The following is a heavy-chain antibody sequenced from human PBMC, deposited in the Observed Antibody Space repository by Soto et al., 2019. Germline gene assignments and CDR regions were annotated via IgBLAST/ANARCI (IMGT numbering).Heavy chain of an antibody. CDR3: ATTKNIKITTVTTPNLYYYYGMDV. CDR2: IMPIFGTA. CDR1: GGTFSSYA. J-gene: IGHJ6*02. Sequence: ASVKVSCKASGGTFSSYAISWVRQAPGQGLEWMGGIMPIFGTANYAQKFKGRVTITAYESTSTSYIQLSSLRSEYTALYYCATTKNIKITTVTTPNLYYYYGMDVWGQGTTVTVSS. V-gene: IGHV1-69*13. D-gene: IGHD4-17*01.